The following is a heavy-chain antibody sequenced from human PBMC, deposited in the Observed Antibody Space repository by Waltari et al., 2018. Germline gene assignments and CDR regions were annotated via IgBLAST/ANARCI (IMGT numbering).Heavy chain of an antibody. V-gene: IGHV3-74*01. CDR1: EFPFNW. D-gene: IGHD3-3*01. CDR3: SSPFFLFFSSLQH. J-gene: IGHJ1*01. Sequence: EVQLVESGGGLVQPGGSLRLSCVGSEFPFNWMHWVRQVPGQGLVWVSRINTEGTSTSYADSVKGLFPLSRDNAKNTLYLQMNSLRVCAPSFSFFSSPFFLFFSSLQHWGQGTLVTVSS. CDR2: INTEGTST.